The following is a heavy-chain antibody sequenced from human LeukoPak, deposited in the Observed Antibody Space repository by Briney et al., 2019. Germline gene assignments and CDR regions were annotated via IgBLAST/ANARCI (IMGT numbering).Heavy chain of an antibody. CDR2: IYYSGST. CDR3: ARLVGGGGVLRFDP. V-gene: IGHV4-59*08. J-gene: IGHJ5*02. Sequence: SETLSLTCTVSGGSISGYYWSWVRQPPGKGLEWIGYIYYSGSTNYNPSLKSRVTILVDTSKNQFSLKLTSVTAADTAVYYCARLVGGGGVLRFDPWGQGTLVTVSS. D-gene: IGHD2-21*01. CDR1: GGSISGYY.